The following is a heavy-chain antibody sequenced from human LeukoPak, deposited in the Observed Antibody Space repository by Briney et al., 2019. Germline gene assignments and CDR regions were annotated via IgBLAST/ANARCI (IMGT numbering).Heavy chain of an antibody. V-gene: IGHV1-69*05. CDR1: GGTFSSYA. D-gene: IGHD5-24*01. Sequence: ASVKVSCKASGGTFSSYAISWVRQAPGQGLEWMGGIIPIFGTANYAQKFQGRVTITTDESTSTAYMELSSLRSEDTAVYYCARGRDGYNLGYFDYWGQGTLVTVSS. CDR2: IIPIFGTA. J-gene: IGHJ4*02. CDR3: ARGRDGYNLGYFDY.